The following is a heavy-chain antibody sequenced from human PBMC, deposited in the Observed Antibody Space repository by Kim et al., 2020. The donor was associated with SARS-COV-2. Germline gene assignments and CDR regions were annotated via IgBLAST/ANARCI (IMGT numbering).Heavy chain of an antibody. CDR3: AKHQLRYITSNHDY. Sequence: GGSLRLSCAVSGFTFSSNAISWVRQAPGKGLEWVSSTSGSGGGTNYADSVKGRFTISRDTSKNTIYLQMNSLRAEDTAVYYCAKHQLRYITSNHDYWGQGTLVTVSS. CDR1: GFTFSSNA. J-gene: IGHJ4*02. V-gene: IGHV3-23*01. CDR2: TSGSGGGT. D-gene: IGHD4-4*01.